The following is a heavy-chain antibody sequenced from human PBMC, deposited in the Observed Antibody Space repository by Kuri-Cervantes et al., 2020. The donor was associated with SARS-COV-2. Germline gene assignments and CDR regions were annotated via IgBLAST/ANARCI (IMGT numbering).Heavy chain of an antibody. D-gene: IGHD3-10*01. Sequence: GGSLRLSCAASGFTFSSYAMSWVRQAPGKGLEWVSAISGSGGSTYYADSVKGRFTISRDNSKNTLYLQMNSLRAEDTAVYYCARITMVRGVIYMDVWGKGTTVTVSS. CDR2: ISGSGGST. CDR3: ARITMVRGVIYMDV. CDR1: GFTFSSYA. V-gene: IGHV3-23*01. J-gene: IGHJ6*03.